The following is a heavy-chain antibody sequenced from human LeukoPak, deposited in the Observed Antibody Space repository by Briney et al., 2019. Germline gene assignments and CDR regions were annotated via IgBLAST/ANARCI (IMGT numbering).Heavy chain of an antibody. J-gene: IGHJ5*02. Sequence: PGGSLRLSCAASGFTFSSYWMSWVRQAPGKGLEWVANIKQDGSEKYYVDSVKGRFTISRDNAKNSLYLQMNSLRAEDTAVYYCAKDSGGKYSSGWYLSGWFDPWGQGTLVTVSS. CDR2: IKQDGSEK. CDR3: AKDSGGKYSSGWYLSGWFDP. D-gene: IGHD6-19*01. V-gene: IGHV3-7*01. CDR1: GFTFSSYW.